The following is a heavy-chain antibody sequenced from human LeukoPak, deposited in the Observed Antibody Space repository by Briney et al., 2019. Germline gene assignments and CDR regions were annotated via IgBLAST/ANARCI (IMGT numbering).Heavy chain of an antibody. CDR3: ARVGATSSY. Sequence: GGALRLSCAASGFTFSSYSMIWVRQAPGKGLEGVSYISSSSSTIYYADSFKGRFTISRDNPKATLYLQMNSLRAEDTAVYYCARVGATSSYWGQGTLVTVSS. J-gene: IGHJ4*02. CDR2: ISSSSSTI. CDR1: GFTFSSYS. D-gene: IGHD1-26*01. V-gene: IGHV3-48*01.